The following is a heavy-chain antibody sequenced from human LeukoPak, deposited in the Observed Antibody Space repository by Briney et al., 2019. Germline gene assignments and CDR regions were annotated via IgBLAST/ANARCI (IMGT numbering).Heavy chain of an antibody. J-gene: IGHJ4*02. CDR3: ARDPNRLADYGGDYFDH. Sequence: GGSLRLSCAASGFPFSSYSMHWVRQAPGNGLEWVAVISNDGSHKYYADSVKGRFIISRDNSKNTLSLQMNTLRPDDTAVFYCARDPNRLADYGGDYFDHWGQGTLATVSS. V-gene: IGHV3-30*04. CDR1: GFPFSSYS. CDR2: ISNDGSHK. D-gene: IGHD4-23*01.